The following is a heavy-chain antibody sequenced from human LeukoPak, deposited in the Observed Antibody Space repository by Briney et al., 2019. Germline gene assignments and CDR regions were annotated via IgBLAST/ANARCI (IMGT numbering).Heavy chain of an antibody. J-gene: IGHJ6*02. V-gene: IGHV3-48*03. CDR1: EFTFTSYE. CDR2: ISSTSSTK. CDR3: ATFRRGLTYGMDV. D-gene: IGHD3-10*01. Sequence: GGSLRLSCAASEFTFTSYELNWVRQAPGKGLEWVSYISSTSSTKSYADSVKGRFTISRDNAKNSLYLQMNSLTDEDTAVYYCATFRRGLTYGMDVWGQGTTVTVSS.